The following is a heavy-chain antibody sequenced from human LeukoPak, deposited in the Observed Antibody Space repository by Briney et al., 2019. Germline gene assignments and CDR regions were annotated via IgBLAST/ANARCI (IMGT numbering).Heavy chain of an antibody. Sequence: GGSLRLSCAASGFTFDDYAMHWVRQAPGKGLEWVSGISWNSGSIGYADSVKGRFTISRDNAKNSLYLQMNSLRAEDTALYYCAKDMGSFGGVIVSFDYWGQGTLVTVCS. CDR3: AKDMGSFGGVIVSFDY. V-gene: IGHV3-9*01. D-gene: IGHD3-16*02. CDR1: GFTFDDYA. CDR2: ISWNSGSI. J-gene: IGHJ4*02.